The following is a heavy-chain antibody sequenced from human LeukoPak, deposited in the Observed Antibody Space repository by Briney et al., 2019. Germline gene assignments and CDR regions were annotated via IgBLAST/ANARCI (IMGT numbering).Heavy chain of an antibody. J-gene: IGHJ4*02. V-gene: IGHV4-59*01. CDR2: IYPSGTT. CDR1: GGSINSYY. CDR3: AGVISATGYFDY. D-gene: IGHD2-15*01. Sequence: SSQTLSLTCTVSGGSINSYYWTWIRQPPGKGLEWIGYIYPSGTTNCNPCLKSRVTISIDTSKNQFSLKLSTVTAADTAVHYCAGVISATGYFDYWGQGTLVTVSS.